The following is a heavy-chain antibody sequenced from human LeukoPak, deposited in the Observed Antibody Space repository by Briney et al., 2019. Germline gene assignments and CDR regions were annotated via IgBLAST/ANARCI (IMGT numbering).Heavy chain of an antibody. CDR2: IKQDGGEK. D-gene: IGHD5-24*01. J-gene: IGHJ4*02. CDR3: AGRGDGNLYYFDH. Sequence: PGGSLRLSCAASGFIVSINYMSWVRQAPGKGLEWVANIKQDGGEKYYVDSVKGRFTISRDNAKNSLYLQMNSLRPEDTAVYYCAGRGDGNLYYFDHWGQGTLVTASS. V-gene: IGHV3-7*04. CDR1: GFIVSINY.